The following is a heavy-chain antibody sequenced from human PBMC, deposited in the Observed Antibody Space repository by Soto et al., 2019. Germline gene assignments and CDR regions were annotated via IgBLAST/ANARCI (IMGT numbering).Heavy chain of an antibody. CDR3: ARQYYGWSGYYFLSYFGY. CDR2: IYYAGNT. D-gene: IGHD3-3*01. Sequence: PSETLSLTCTVSGDSISTSSSYFWGWIRQPPGKGLEWIGSIYYAGNTYFNPSLESRVTISVDTSQNQFSLKPTSATAADTAVYYCARQYYGWSGYYFLSYFGYWGQGTLVTVSS. J-gene: IGHJ4*02. CDR1: GDSISTSSSYF. V-gene: IGHV4-39*01.